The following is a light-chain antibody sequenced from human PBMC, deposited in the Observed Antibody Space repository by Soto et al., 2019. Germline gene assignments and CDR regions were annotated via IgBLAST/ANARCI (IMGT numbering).Light chain of an antibody. Sequence: DIPMTQSASSLSASLGDRVSIPCRASQNICDFLNWYQQKPGKAPELLIFSASSLQSGVPSRFSGSGSGTDFTLTIGSLQREDFTTYFCQQTYSTPPTFGQGTRVEI. CDR1: QNICDF. J-gene: IGKJ1*01. CDR2: SAS. V-gene: IGKV1-39*01. CDR3: QQTYSTPPT.